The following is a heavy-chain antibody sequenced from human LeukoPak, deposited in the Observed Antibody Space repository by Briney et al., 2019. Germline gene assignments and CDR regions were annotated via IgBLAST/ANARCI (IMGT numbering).Heavy chain of an antibody. Sequence: ASVKVSCKASGYTFTSYDINWVRQAPGQGLEWMGWINPNSGGTNYAQKFQGRVTMTRDTSISTAYMELSRLRSDDTAVYYCARPPRYGSGSYYNRWGQGTLVTVSS. D-gene: IGHD3-10*01. CDR3: ARPPRYGSGSYYNR. J-gene: IGHJ4*02. CDR1: GYTFTSYD. CDR2: INPNSGGT. V-gene: IGHV1-2*02.